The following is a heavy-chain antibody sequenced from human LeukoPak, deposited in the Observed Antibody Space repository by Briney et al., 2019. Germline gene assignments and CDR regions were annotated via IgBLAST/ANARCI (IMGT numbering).Heavy chain of an antibody. D-gene: IGHD1-26*01. J-gene: IGHJ6*03. CDR3: ASEWGGGSYGAYYYYMDV. CDR1: GGSISSGGYY. V-gene: IGHV4-30-2*01. CDR2: IYHSGST. Sequence: PSQTLSLTCTVSGGSISSGGYYWSWIRQPPGKGLEWIGYIYHSGSTYYNPSPKSRVTISVDRSKNQFSLKLSSVTAADTAVYYCASEWGGGSYGAYYYYMDVWGKGTTVTVSS.